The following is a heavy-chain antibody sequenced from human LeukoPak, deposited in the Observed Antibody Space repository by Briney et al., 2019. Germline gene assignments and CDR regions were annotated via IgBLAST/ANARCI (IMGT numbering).Heavy chain of an antibody. D-gene: IGHD2-15*01. V-gene: IGHV4-38-2*02. J-gene: IGHJ3*02. CDR2: IHHSGTT. CDR3: ARLRGLGPSDAFDI. CDR1: GYSINNNYY. Sequence: SETLSLTCTVSGYSINNNYYWDWIRQPPGKGLEFIASIHHSGTTYYNPALKSRVTISVDTSKNQFSLKLSSVTAADTAVYYCARLRGLGPSDAFDIWGQGTMVTVSS.